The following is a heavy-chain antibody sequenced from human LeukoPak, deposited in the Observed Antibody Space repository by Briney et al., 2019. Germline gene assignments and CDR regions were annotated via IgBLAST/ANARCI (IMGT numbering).Heavy chain of an antibody. D-gene: IGHD3-22*01. CDR3: ARRSDDSSGYYVY. CDR1: GGSISSYY. J-gene: IGHJ4*02. CDR2: IHYSGST. Sequence: SETLSRTCTVSGGSISSYYWSWIRQPPGRGLEWIGYIHYSGSTDYNPSLKSRVTISVDTSKNQFTLKLNSVTAADTAVYYCARRSDDSSGYYVYWGQGTLVTVSS. V-gene: IGHV4-59*08.